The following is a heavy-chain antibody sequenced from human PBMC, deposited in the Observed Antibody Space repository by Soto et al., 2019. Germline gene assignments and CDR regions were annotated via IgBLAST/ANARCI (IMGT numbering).Heavy chain of an antibody. CDR2: IYYSGST. D-gene: IGHD5-12*01. CDR1: GGSISSGGYY. Sequence: QVQLQESGPGLVKPSQTLSLTCTVSGGSISSGGYYWSWIRQHPGKGLEWIGYIYYSGSTYSNPSLKSRVTISVDTSKNQFSLKLSSVTAADTAVYYCARVALRRPTVDIVATIALMDVWGQGTTVTVSS. V-gene: IGHV4-31*03. J-gene: IGHJ6*02. CDR3: ARVALRRPTVDIVATIALMDV.